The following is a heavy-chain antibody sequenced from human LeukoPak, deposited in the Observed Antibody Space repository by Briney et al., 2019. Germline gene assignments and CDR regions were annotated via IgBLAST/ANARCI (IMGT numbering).Heavy chain of an antibody. Sequence: GASVKVSCKASGYSFTNYGITWVRQAPGQGLEWMGWINPNSGGTNYAQKFQGRVTMTRDTSISTAYMELSRLRSDDTAVYYCARDRGSYGFDAFDIWGQGTMVTVSS. J-gene: IGHJ3*02. V-gene: IGHV1-2*02. CDR1: GYSFTNYG. D-gene: IGHD5-18*01. CDR2: INPNSGGT. CDR3: ARDRGSYGFDAFDI.